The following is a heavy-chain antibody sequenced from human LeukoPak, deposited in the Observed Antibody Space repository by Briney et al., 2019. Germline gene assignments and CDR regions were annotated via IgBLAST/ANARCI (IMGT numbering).Heavy chain of an antibody. CDR3: ARVPSILMFES. CDR2: INTDGSST. V-gene: IGHV3-74*01. Sequence: SGGSLRLSCVASGFTFSSYWMHWVRQAPGKGLVWVSRINTDGSSTSYADSVKGRFTISRDNAKKTLYLQMNSLRAEDTAVYYCARVPSILMFESWGQGTLVTVSS. J-gene: IGHJ4*02. D-gene: IGHD3-3*02. CDR1: GFTFSSYW.